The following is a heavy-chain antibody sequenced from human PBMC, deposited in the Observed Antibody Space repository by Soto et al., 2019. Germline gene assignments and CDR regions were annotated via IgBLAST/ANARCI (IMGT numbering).Heavy chain of an antibody. J-gene: IGHJ6*04. V-gene: IGHV3-48*02. D-gene: IGHD6-13*01. CDR2: ISSSSRTI. CDR1: GFTFSSYS. Sequence: EVQLVESGGGLVQPGGSLRLSCAASGFTFSSYSMNWVRQAPGKGLEWVSYISSSSRTIYDEDSVKGRFTISRDNAKNSLCLQMTSPRDEASAVYYCARSTAGGYYGMDVWGKGTTVTVSS. CDR3: ARSTAGGYYGMDV.